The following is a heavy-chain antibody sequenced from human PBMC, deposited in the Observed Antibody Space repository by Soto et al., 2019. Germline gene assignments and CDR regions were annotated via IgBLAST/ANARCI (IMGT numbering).Heavy chain of an antibody. Sequence: LRLSCAASGFTFISYAISWVRLAPGKGLAWVSTITGSGSGYNTFYTDSVKGRFSISRDNSENTVYLQMNSLRAEDTAVYYCAKGLLIMVRKVIIPPQYYYGMDVWGQGTTVTVSS. CDR3: AKGLLIMVRKVIIPPQYYYGMDV. D-gene: IGHD3-10*01. J-gene: IGHJ6*02. V-gene: IGHV3-23*01. CDR1: GFTFISYA. CDR2: ITGSGSGYNT.